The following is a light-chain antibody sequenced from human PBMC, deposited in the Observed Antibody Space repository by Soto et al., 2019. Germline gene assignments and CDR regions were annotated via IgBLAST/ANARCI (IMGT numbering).Light chain of an antibody. CDR3: AAWDDSLNGVI. CDR2: SNN. Sequence: QSALTQPPSASGTPGQRITISCSGSSSNIGSHTVNWHQQVPGTAPKLLIYSNNERPSGVPDRFSGSKSGTSASLAISGLQSGDEADYYYAAWDDSLNGVIFGGGTKLTVL. J-gene: IGLJ2*01. V-gene: IGLV1-44*01. CDR1: SSNIGSHT.